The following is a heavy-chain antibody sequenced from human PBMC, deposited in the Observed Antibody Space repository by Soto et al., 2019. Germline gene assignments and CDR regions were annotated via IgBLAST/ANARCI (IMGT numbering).Heavy chain of an antibody. V-gene: IGHV3-33*01. CDR1: GFTFSNYG. CDR3: ASDLVGASDSYGLDV. D-gene: IGHD1-26*01. Sequence: AGGSLRLSCAASGFTFSNYGMHWVRQAPGKGLEWVAIIWHDGNNKYYADSVRGRFIISRDNSKNRLYLQMNSLRAEDTAGYYCASDLVGASDSYGLDVWGQGTPVTVSS. CDR2: IWHDGNNK. J-gene: IGHJ6*02.